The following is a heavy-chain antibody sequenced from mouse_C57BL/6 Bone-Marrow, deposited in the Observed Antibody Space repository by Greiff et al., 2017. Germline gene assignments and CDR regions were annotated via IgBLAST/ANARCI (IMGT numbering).Heavy chain of an antibody. J-gene: IGHJ2*01. V-gene: IGHV14-4*01. CDR2: IDPENGDT. CDR3: ARLGGLLLYFDY. Sequence: VQLQQSGAELVRPGASVKLSCTASGFNIKDDYMHWVKQRPEQGLEWIGWIDPENGDTEYASKFQGKATITVDTSSNTAYLQLSSLTSEDTAVYYCARLGGLLLYFDYWGQGTTLTVSS. D-gene: IGHD2-3*01. CDR1: GFNIKDDY.